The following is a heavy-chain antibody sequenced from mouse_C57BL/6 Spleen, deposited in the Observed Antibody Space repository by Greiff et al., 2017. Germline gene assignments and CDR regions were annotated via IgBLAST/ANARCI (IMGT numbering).Heavy chain of an antibody. Sequence: QVQLQQPGAELVKPGASVKVSCKASGYTFTSYWMHWVKQRPGQGLEWIGRIHPSDSDTNYNQKFKGKATLTVDKSSSTAYMQLSSLTSADSAVYYCAMLAGSSYGWDYWGQGTTLTVSS. CDR1: GYTFTSYW. D-gene: IGHD1-1*01. V-gene: IGHV1-74*01. J-gene: IGHJ2*01. CDR2: IHPSDSDT. CDR3: AMLAGSSYGWDY.